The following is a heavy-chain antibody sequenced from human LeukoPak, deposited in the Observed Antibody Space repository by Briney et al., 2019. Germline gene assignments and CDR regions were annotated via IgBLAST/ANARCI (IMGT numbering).Heavy chain of an antibody. V-gene: IGHV4-39*01. CDR2: IYYGGST. D-gene: IGHD5-24*01. Sequence: SETPSLTCTVSGGSISSSSYYWGWIRQPPGKGLEWIGSIYYGGSTYYNPSLKSRVTISVDTSKNQFSLKLSSVTAADTAVYYCARQPGYNLIVDYWGQGTLVTVSS. CDR1: GGSISSSSYY. CDR3: ARQPGYNLIVDY. J-gene: IGHJ4*02.